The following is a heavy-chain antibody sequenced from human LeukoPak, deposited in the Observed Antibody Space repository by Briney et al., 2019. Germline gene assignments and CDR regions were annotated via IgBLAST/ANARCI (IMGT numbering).Heavy chain of an antibody. CDR2: IIPIFGTA. CDR3: ASGESGSDYYDSSGYYSTGFDP. V-gene: IGHV1-69*13. CDR1: GGTFSSYA. J-gene: IGHJ5*02. D-gene: IGHD3-22*01. Sequence: GASVKASCKASGGTFSSYAISWVRQAPGQGLEWMGGIIPIFGTANYAQKFQGRVTITADESTSTAYMELSSLRSEDTAVYYCASGESGSDYYDSSGYYSTGFDPWGQGTLVTVSS.